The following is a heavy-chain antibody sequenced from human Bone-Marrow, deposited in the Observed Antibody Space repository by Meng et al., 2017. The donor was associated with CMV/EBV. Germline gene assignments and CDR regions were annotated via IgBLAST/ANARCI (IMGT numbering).Heavy chain of an antibody. CDR2: IWYDGSNK. CDR3: ARGGFIAVAQYYYYGMDV. D-gene: IGHD6-19*01. Sequence: GESLKISCAASGFTFSSYGMHWVRQAPGKGLEWVAVIWYDGSNKYYADSVKGRFTISRDNSKNTLYLQMNSLRAEDTAVYYCARGGFIAVAQYYYYGMDVWGQGTTVTVSS. J-gene: IGHJ6*02. V-gene: IGHV3-33*01. CDR1: GFTFSSYG.